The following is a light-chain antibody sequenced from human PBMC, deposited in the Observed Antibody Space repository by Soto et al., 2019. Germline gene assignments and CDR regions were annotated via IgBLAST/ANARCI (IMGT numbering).Light chain of an antibody. Sequence: VLTQSPDTPTLSPGERATLSCRAGQSVSSTFLNWYQQKPGQAPRLLIYGASNRATGTPDRFSGSGSGTDFTLTISRLEPEDFAVYYCQQYISSPLTFGEGTKVDIK. CDR3: QQYISSPLT. V-gene: IGKV3-20*01. J-gene: IGKJ4*01. CDR1: QSVSSTF. CDR2: GAS.